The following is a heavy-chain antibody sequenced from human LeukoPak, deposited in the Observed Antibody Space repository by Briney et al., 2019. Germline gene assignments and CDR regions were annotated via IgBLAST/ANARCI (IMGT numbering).Heavy chain of an antibody. CDR1: GGTFSSYA. CDR2: ISAYNGNT. D-gene: IGHD6-19*01. Sequence: GASVKVSCKASGGTFSSYAISWVRQAPGQGLEWMGWISAYNGNTNYAQKLQGRVTMTTDTSTSTAYMELRSLRSDDTAVYYCAKGIAVAGGYYYYGMDVWGQGTTVTVSS. J-gene: IGHJ6*02. V-gene: IGHV1-18*01. CDR3: AKGIAVAGGYYYYGMDV.